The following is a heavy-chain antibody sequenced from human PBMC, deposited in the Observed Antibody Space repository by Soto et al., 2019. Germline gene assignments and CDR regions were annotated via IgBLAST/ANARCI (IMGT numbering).Heavy chain of an antibody. J-gene: IGHJ3*02. CDR3: ARDLYSTSWYVRAFDM. V-gene: IGHV1-46*01. CDR1: GYTFTSYS. Sequence: ASVKVSCKAAGYTFTSYSMHWVRQAPGQGLEWMGIIDPTGGSTSYAQKFQGRVTMTRDTSTSTVYMELSSLRSEDTAVYYCARDLYSTSWYVRAFDMWGQGTMVTVSS. D-gene: IGHD6-13*01. CDR2: IDPTGGST.